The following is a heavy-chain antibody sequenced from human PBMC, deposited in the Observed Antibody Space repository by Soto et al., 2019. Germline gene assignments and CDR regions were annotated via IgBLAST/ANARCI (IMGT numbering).Heavy chain of an antibody. V-gene: IGHV1-69*13. CDR2: SIPIFGTT. CDR1: GGTFSSYA. D-gene: IGHD3-22*01. CDR3: ARAEVVIVSLGN. J-gene: IGHJ4*02. Sequence: SVNVSCKVSGGTFSSYAINWVRQAPGQGLEWRGGSIPIFGTTDYAQKFQGRVTMSADESTSTAYMELSSLRSEDSALYYCARAEVVIVSLGNCGQGT.